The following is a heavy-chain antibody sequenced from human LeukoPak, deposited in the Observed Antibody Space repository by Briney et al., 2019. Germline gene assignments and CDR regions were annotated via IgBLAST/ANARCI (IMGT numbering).Heavy chain of an antibody. Sequence: GGSLRLSCAASGFTFSRHWMHWVRQPPGKGLVWVSRINGDESTTNYADSVKGRFTISRDNAKNTLYLQMNSLRDEDTAVYYCARAVSGTYPGGYWGQGTLVTVSS. J-gene: IGHJ4*02. D-gene: IGHD1-26*01. V-gene: IGHV3-74*01. CDR3: ARAVSGTYPGGY. CDR2: INGDESTT. CDR1: GFTFSRHW.